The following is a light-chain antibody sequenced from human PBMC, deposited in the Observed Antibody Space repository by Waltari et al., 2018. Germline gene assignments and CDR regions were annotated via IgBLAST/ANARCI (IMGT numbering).Light chain of an antibody. V-gene: IGKV4-1*01. Sequence: DIVMTQSPDSLAVSLGERATIKRKSSQSILYSSNNKNYLAWYQRKPGQPPKRLIYWASTRESGVPDRFSGSGSGTDFTLTISSLQAEDVAVYYCQQYYSTPTFGQGTKVEIK. CDR2: WAS. J-gene: IGKJ1*01. CDR3: QQYYSTPT. CDR1: QSILYSSNNKNY.